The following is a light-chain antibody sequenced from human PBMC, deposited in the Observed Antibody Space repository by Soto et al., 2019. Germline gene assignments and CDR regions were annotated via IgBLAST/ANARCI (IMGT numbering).Light chain of an antibody. CDR1: QSISGS. Sequence: DIQMTQSPSTLSASVGDRVTITCRASQSISGSLAWYQQKPGKAPNLLIYAASNLKSGVPSRFSGSGSGTEYTLTISSLQPDDSASYYCQQYNGYWTFGQGTRVEIK. J-gene: IGKJ1*01. CDR3: QQYNGYWT. CDR2: AAS. V-gene: IGKV1-5*03.